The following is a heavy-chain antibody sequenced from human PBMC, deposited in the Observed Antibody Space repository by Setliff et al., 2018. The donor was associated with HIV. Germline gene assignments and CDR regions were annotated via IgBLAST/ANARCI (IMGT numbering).Heavy chain of an antibody. V-gene: IGHV3-66*02. D-gene: IGHD6-13*01. CDR3: ARGQSNSWYVKVPYYMDV. J-gene: IGHJ6*03. CDR1: GFTVSSNY. Sequence: GESLTISCAPSGFTVSSNYMTWVRQAPGKGLEWVSVIYSNANTLYADSVKGRFTSSRDNSKNTLYLQMNNLRAEDTAVYYCARGQSNSWYVKVPYYMDVWGKGTTVTVS. CDR2: IYSNANT.